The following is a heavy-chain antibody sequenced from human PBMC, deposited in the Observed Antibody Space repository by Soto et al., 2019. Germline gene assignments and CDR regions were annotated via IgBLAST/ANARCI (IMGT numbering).Heavy chain of an antibody. Sequence: GGSLRLSCAASGFTFSSYGMHWVRQAPGKGLEWVAVISYDGSNKYYADSVKGRFTISRDNSKNTLYLQMNSLRAEDTAVYYCAKGQSGWYAPFDYWGQGTLVTVSS. CDR2: ISYDGSNK. J-gene: IGHJ4*02. D-gene: IGHD6-19*01. CDR1: GFTFSSYG. CDR3: AKGQSGWYAPFDY. V-gene: IGHV3-30*18.